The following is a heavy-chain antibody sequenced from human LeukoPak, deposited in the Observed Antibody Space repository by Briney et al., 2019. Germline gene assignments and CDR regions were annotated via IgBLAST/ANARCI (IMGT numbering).Heavy chain of an antibody. CDR3: ARSYRLDS. CDR1: GYTFTSHW. CDR2: IYPGDSDI. Sequence: NRGESLKISCKVSGYTFTSHWIAWVRQMPGKGLEWMGIIYPGDSDIRYSPSFQGQVTISADKSISTAYLQWSSLKASDTAMYYCARSYRLDSWGQGTLVTVSS. D-gene: IGHD3-10*01. V-gene: IGHV5-51*01. J-gene: IGHJ4*02.